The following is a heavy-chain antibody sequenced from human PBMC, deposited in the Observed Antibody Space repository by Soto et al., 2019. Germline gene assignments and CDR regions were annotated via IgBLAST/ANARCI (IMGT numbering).Heavy chain of an antibody. D-gene: IGHD3-16*02. CDR1: GFTFSSYA. J-gene: IGHJ4*02. CDR2: ISGSGGST. Sequence: GGSLRLSCAASGFTFSSYAMSWVRQAPGKGLEWVSAISGSGGSTYYADSVKGRFTISRDNSKNTLYLQMNSPRAEDTAVYYCAKTAGLIMITFGGVIGAFDYWGQGTLVTVSS. V-gene: IGHV3-23*01. CDR3: AKTAGLIMITFGGVIGAFDY.